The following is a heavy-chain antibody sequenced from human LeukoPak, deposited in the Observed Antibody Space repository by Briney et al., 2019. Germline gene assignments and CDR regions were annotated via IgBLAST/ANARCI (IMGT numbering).Heavy chain of an antibody. D-gene: IGHD3-22*01. CDR1: GVSISSDGYY. CDR2: IYDSGST. Sequence: SETLSLTCTVSGVSISSDGYYWSWIRQHPGQGLEWVMYIYDSGSTYYNPSLKSRVTISVDTTKNQFSLKLSSVTAADTAVYYCSRGARYYYDSSGYYELDYWGQGTLVTVSS. V-gene: IGHV4-31*03. CDR3: SRGARYYYDSSGYYELDY. J-gene: IGHJ4*02.